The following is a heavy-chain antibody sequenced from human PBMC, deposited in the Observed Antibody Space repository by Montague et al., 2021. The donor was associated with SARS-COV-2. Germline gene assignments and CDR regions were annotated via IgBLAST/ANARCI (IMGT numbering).Heavy chain of an antibody. CDR1: GGSFIGYY. J-gene: IGHJ4*02. D-gene: IGHD3-22*01. CDR3: ARAIVDVTMIIVVMTGVEHYFDF. V-gene: IGHV4-34*01. Sequence: SETLSLTCAVYGGSFIGYYWSWIRQPPGKGLEWIGDINHSGSTNYNPSLKSRVSISVDTSKNQFSLTLRSVTAADTAVYYCARAIVDVTMIIVVMTGVEHYFDFWGQGTLVTVSS. CDR2: INHSGST.